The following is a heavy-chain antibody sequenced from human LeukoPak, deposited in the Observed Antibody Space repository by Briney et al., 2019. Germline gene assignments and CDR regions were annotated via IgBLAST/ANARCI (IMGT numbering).Heavy chain of an antibody. CDR3: AKDSSSRSFDY. J-gene: IGHJ4*02. Sequence: GGSLRLSCAASGFTFSSYGMHWVRQAPGKGLEWVAVISYDGSNKYYADSVKGRFTISRDNSKNTLYLQMNSLRAGDTAVYYCAKDSSSRSFDYWGQGTLVTVSS. CDR1: GFTFSSYG. V-gene: IGHV3-30*18. CDR2: ISYDGSNK. D-gene: IGHD6-13*01.